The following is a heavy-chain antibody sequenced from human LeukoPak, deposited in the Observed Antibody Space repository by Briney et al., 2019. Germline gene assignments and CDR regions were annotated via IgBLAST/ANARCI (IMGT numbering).Heavy chain of an antibody. Sequence: SGGSLRLSCAASGFTFSSYGMSWVRQAPGKGLEWVAAISGSGGSTYYADSVKGRFTISRDNSKNTLYLQMNSLRAEDTAVYYCAKYSLIAAARDNFDYWGQGTLVTVSS. V-gene: IGHV3-23*01. J-gene: IGHJ4*02. D-gene: IGHD6-13*01. CDR2: ISGSGGST. CDR3: AKYSLIAAARDNFDY. CDR1: GFTFSSYG.